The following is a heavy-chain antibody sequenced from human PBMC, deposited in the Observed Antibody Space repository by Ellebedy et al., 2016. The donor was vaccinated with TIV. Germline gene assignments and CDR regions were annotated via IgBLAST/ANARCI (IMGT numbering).Heavy chain of an antibody. D-gene: IGHD5-12*01. CDR2: IYYSGST. CDR3: ARLIHSGYDRDDAFVI. Sequence: SETLSLTXAVYGGSFSGYYWGWIRQPPGKGLEWIGSIYYSGSTYYNPSLKSRVTISVDTSKNQFSLKLSSVTAADTAVYYCARLIHSGYDRDDAFVIWGQGTMVTVSS. V-gene: IGHV4-39*01. J-gene: IGHJ3*02. CDR1: GGSFSGYY.